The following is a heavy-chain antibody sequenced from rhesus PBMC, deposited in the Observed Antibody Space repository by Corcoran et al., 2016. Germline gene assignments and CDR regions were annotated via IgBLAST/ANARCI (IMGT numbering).Heavy chain of an antibody. V-gene: IGHV4-169*02. J-gene: IGHJ4*01. CDR2: IYGSGSST. CDR3: ATGGPIAAAY. D-gene: IGHD6-25*01. CDR1: GGSISSSY. Sequence: QLQLQESGPGLVKPSETLSVTCAVSGGSISSSYWSWIRQAPGKGLEWIGYIYGSGSSTTVNPSLKSRVALSVDTSKNQLSLKLSSVTAADTAVYYCATGGPIAAAYWGQGVLVTVSS.